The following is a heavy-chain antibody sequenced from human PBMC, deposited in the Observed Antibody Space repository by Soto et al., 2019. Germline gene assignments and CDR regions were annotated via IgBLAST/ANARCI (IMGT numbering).Heavy chain of an antibody. D-gene: IGHD1-26*01. Sequence: QVQLVQSWAEVKKPGASVKVSCKASGSTFTSYDINWVRQATGQGLEWMGWMKPNSGSTGYAQKVQGRVTITVNTSISTAYMELSSRRSADTVVYYCARERSGSSEYWCQGTLGTVSS. CDR2: MKPNSGST. J-gene: IGHJ4*02. CDR1: GSTFTSYD. V-gene: IGHV1-8*01. CDR3: ARERSGSSEY.